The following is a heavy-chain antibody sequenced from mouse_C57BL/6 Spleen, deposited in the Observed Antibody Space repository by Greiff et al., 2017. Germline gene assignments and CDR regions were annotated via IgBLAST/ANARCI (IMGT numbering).Heavy chain of an antibody. J-gene: IGHJ1*03. CDR1: GFTFSDYY. Sequence: DVMLVESEGGLVQPGSSMKLSCTASGFTFSDYYMAWVRQVPEKGLEWVANINYDGSSTYSLDSLQSRFIISSDNAKNILYLQMSSLKSEDTATDDCARERADDYDVGWYVDVWGTGTTVTVSS. CDR2: INYDGSST. CDR3: ARERADDYDVGWYVDV. V-gene: IGHV5-16*01. D-gene: IGHD2-4*01.